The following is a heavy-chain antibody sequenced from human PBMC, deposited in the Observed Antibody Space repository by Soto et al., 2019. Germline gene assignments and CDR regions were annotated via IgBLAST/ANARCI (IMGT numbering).Heavy chain of an antibody. CDR2: INPDTGTT. Sequence: QVQLVQSGAEVRKPGASVKLSCQASGYTFTHYYIHWVRQAPGQGLEWLGIINPDTGTTSYAQTFQGRVPLTTDTSASTVYLALSGLAAEDTAVYYCASCPIYGGDSYFAYWGQGTMVTVSS. CDR3: ASCPIYGGDSYFAY. CDR1: GYTFTHYY. V-gene: IGHV1-46*01. J-gene: IGHJ4*02. D-gene: IGHD2-21*01.